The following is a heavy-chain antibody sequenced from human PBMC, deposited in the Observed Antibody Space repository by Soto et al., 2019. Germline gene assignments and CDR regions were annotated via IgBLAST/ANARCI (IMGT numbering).Heavy chain of an antibody. CDR1: GFTFSSYG. CDR2: IWYDGSNK. D-gene: IGHD3-3*01. J-gene: IGHJ6*02. CDR3: ARGDPFDFWSGSSDGNPYYYYGMDV. V-gene: IGHV3-33*01. Sequence: GGSLRLSCAASGFTFSSYGMHWVRQAPGKGLERVAVIWYDGSNKYYADSVKGRFIISRDNSKNTLYLQMNSLRAEDTAVYYCARGDPFDFWSGSSDGNPYYYYGMDVWGQGTTVTVSS.